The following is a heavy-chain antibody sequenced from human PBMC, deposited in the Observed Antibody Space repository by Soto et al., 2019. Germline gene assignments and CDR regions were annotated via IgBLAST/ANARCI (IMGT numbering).Heavy chain of an antibody. J-gene: IGHJ4*02. Sequence: QITLKESGPTLVKPTQTLTLTCTFSGFSLSTTEEGVGWIRQPPGKAPEWLALIYWDDDKRYSPSLKTRLTITKDTSKNQMVLTVTNVDPVDTATYYCAHASCFGADCYPNPYFDFWGQGILVTVSS. CDR2: IYWDDDK. D-gene: IGHD2-21*02. CDR3: AHASCFGADCYPNPYFDF. V-gene: IGHV2-5*02. CDR1: GFSLSTTEEG.